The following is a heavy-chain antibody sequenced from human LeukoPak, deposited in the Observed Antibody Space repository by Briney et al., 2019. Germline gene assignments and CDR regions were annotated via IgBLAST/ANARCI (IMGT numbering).Heavy chain of an antibody. CDR2: IYYSGST. Sequence: SETLSLTCTVSGGSMSSYYWTWIRQPPGKGLEWIGYIYYSGSTNYNPSLKSRVTISLDTSNNQFSLKLSSVSAADTAVYYCARNRHYDVLTASGGWFDPWGQGTLVTVSS. D-gene: IGHD3-9*01. CDR3: ARNRHYDVLTASGGWFDP. V-gene: IGHV4-59*01. CDR1: GGSMSSYY. J-gene: IGHJ5*02.